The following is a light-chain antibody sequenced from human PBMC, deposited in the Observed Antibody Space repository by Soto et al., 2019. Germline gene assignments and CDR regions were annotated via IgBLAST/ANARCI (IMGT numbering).Light chain of an antibody. V-gene: IGKV1-12*01. CDR2: GAS. Sequence: DIQMTQSPSSVSASVGDTVTLTCRASQAINSWIAWYQQKPGKGPKLLIFGASILHSGVPSRFSGSGSGTDFTLTISNLQPEDLATYYCQQANSFPPWTFGQGTKVEIK. CDR3: QQANSFPPWT. J-gene: IGKJ1*01. CDR1: QAINSW.